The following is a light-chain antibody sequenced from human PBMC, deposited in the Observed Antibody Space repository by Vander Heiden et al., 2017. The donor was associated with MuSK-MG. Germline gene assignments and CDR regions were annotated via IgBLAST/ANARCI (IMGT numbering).Light chain of an antibody. CDR3: QHYNTYSQP. J-gene: IGKJ1*01. CDR2: KAS. Sequence: DIQMTQSPSTLSASVGDRVTITCRASQSVSDWVAWYQHKPGTAPKVLIYKASSLQSGVPSRFSGSGSGTDFTLTITSLQPDDFATYYCQHYNTYSQPFGQGPKVEVK. CDR1: QSVSDW. V-gene: IGKV1-5*03.